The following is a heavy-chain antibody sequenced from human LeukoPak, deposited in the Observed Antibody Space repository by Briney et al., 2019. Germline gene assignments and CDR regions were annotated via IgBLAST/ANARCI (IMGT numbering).Heavy chain of an antibody. D-gene: IGHD3-3*01. J-gene: IGHJ4*02. CDR1: GSSVSSDEYY. V-gene: IGHV4-31*03. CDR2: VYYSGSS. Sequence: PSQTLSLTCTVSGSSVSSDEYYWSWVRQHPGKGLEWIGYVYYSGSSYYIPSLESRVTMSVEVSKNQFSLELRSETAADTAVYYCARVKVLRFLEWFLDFWGQGALVTVSS. CDR3: ARVKVLRFLEWFLDF.